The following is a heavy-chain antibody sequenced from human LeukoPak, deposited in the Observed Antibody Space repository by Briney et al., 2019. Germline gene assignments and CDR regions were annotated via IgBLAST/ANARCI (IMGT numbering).Heavy chain of an antibody. CDR1: GGSFSGYY. V-gene: IGHV4-34*01. Sequence: SETLSLTCAVYGGSFSGYYWSWIRQPPGKGLEWIGEINHSGSTNYNPSLKSRVTISVDTSKNQFSLKLSSVTAADTAVYHCAGGKGYFDWFDPWGQGTLVTVSS. D-gene: IGHD3-9*01. CDR3: AGGKGYFDWFDP. CDR2: INHSGST. J-gene: IGHJ5*02.